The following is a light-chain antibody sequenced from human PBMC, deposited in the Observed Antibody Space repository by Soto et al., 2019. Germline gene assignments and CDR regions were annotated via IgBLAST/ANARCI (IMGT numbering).Light chain of an antibody. CDR3: SSYAGSNNFV. V-gene: IGLV2-8*01. Sequence: QSALTQPPSASGSPGQSVTISCTGTSSDVGGYKYVSWYQQHPRKAPKLMIYEVSKRPSGVPDRFSGSKSGNTASLTVSGLQAEDEADYYCSSYAGSNNFVFGTGTQLTVL. CDR2: EVS. CDR1: SSDVGGYKY. J-gene: IGLJ7*01.